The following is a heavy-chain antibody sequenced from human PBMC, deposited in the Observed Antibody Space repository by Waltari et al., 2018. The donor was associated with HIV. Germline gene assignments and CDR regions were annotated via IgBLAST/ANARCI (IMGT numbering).Heavy chain of an antibody. CDR1: VFPVGNSS. Sequence: VRLVESGGALVRPGGALRLSCTASVFPVGNSSITLVRHASGKGLEWVSTGYSDGTTVYADSVKGRFSTSRDTSKNILHLLMDSLRVDDTAVYYCAREVFYYDNSGHPGWFDPWGQGTLVAVSS. V-gene: IGHV3-66*01. J-gene: IGHJ5*02. CDR2: GYSDGTT. CDR3: AREVFYYDNSGHPGWFDP. D-gene: IGHD3-22*01.